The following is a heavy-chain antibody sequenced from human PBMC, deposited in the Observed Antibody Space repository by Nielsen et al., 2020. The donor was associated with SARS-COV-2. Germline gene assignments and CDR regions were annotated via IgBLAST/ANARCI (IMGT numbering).Heavy chain of an antibody. D-gene: IGHD1-1*01. J-gene: IGHJ4*02. CDR2: ISWNSGSI. CDR1: GFTFDDYA. V-gene: IGHV3-9*01. CDR3: AKEGYGGGYFDY. Sequence: SLKISCAASGFTFDDYAMHWVRQAPGKGLEWVSGISWNSGSIGYADSVKGRFTISRDNAKNSLYLQMNSLRAEDTALYYCAKEGYGGGYFDYWGQGTLVTVSS.